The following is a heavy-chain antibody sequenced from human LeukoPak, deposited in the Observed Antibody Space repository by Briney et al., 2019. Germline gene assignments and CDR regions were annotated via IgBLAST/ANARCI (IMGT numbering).Heavy chain of an antibody. Sequence: GGSLRLSCAASGFTFSTYSMNWVRQAPGKGLEWVANINQDSSEKYYVDSVKGRFTISRDNAKNSLYLQLNTLRPEDTAVYYCVRGWRDNWGQGTLVTVSS. CDR3: VRGWRDN. V-gene: IGHV3-7*01. CDR2: INQDSSEK. CDR1: GFTFSTYS. J-gene: IGHJ4*02. D-gene: IGHD2-15*01.